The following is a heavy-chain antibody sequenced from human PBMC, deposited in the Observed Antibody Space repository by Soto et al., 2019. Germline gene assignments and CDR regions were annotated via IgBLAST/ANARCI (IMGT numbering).Heavy chain of an antibody. CDR2: IDPSDSYT. CDR1: GFDFDTYW. V-gene: IGHV5-10-1*01. D-gene: IGHD3-3*01. J-gene: IGHJ5*02. CDR3: ARPKSYTIFGVFTPDHAA. Sequence: GESLKISCRTSGFDFDTYWINWVRRMPGQGLEWIGRIDPSDSYTTYNPSFQGHVTISADRSINTAYLQWSSLKASDTAIYYCARPKSYTIFGVFTPDHAAWGQGTLVTVSS.